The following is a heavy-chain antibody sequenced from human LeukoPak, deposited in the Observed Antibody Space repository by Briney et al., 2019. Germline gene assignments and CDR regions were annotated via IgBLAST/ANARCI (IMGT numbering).Heavy chain of an antibody. D-gene: IGHD3-10*01. Sequence: GRSLRLSCAASGFTFSSYAMHWVRQAPGKGLEWVAVISYDGSNKYYADSVKGRFTISRDNSKNTLYLQMNSLRAEDTAVYYCARAVWFGESRNLDYWGQGTLVTVSS. V-gene: IGHV3-30-3*01. CDR2: ISYDGSNK. J-gene: IGHJ4*02. CDR3: ARAVWFGESRNLDY. CDR1: GFTFSSYA.